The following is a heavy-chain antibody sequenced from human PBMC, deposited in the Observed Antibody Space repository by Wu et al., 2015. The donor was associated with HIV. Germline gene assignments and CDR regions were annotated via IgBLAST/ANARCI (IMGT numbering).Heavy chain of an antibody. CDR3: ARDIAAAGTGLGY. CDR2: IIPIFLTK. CDR1: GGTFSNYG. V-gene: IGHV1-69*13. J-gene: IGHJ4*02. D-gene: IGHD6-13*01. Sequence: QVQLVQSGAEVKKPGSSVKVPCKASGGTFSNYGISWVRQAPGQGLEWMGRIIPIFLTKNYAQKFQGRVTITADESTSTAYMELSSLRSEDTAVYYCARDIAAAGTGLGYWGQGTLVTVSS.